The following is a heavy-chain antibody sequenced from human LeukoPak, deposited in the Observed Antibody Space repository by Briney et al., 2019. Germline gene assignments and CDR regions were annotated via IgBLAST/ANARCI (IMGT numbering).Heavy chain of an antibody. Sequence: TGGSLRLSCAASGFTFSNYWMAWVRQAPGKGLEWVANIKQDGSEKYYVDSVKGRFTISRDNAKNSLYLQMNSLRAEDTAVYYCARDLVEHSSGWYWEHWFDPWGQGTLVTVSS. CDR2: IKQDGSEK. J-gene: IGHJ5*02. CDR1: GFTFSNYW. CDR3: ARDLVEHSSGWYWEHWFDP. V-gene: IGHV3-7*01. D-gene: IGHD6-19*01.